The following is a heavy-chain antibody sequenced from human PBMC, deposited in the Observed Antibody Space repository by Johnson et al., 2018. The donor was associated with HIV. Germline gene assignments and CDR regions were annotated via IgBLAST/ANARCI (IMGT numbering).Heavy chain of an antibody. Sequence: QVQLVESGGGLVQPGGSLRLSCAASDFTFTNNAIHWVRQAPGKGLEWVAVISYDGTNTYYADSVKGRFTISRDNSRNTVFLQMIILRPKDTAMYYCASGVTARAMWG. V-gene: IGHV3-30*04. CDR2: ISYDGTNT. D-gene: IGHD6-6*01. CDR1: DFTFTNNA. J-gene: IGHJ1*01. CDR3: ASGVTARAM.